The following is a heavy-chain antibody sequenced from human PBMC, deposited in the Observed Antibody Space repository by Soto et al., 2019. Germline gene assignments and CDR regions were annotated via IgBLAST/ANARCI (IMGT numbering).Heavy chain of an antibody. D-gene: IGHD5-12*01. CDR1: AGSISSGGYY. Sequence: SETLSLTCSVSAGSISSGGYYWNWIRQPPGKGLEWIGYIYHSGGTYSSPSLRSRVTISVDTSKNQFSLKLSSVTAADTAVYYCARDRGGYGVYDYWGQGTLVPSPQ. V-gene: IGHV4-31*03. CDR3: ARDRGGYGVYDY. J-gene: IGHJ4*02. CDR2: IYHSGGT.